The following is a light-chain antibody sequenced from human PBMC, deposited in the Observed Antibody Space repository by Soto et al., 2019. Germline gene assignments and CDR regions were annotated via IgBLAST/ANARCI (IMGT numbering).Light chain of an antibody. CDR1: SSDVGAYNY. V-gene: IGLV2-23*02. CDR2: DVS. Sequence: QSVLTQPASVSGSPGQSITISCTGTSSDVGAYNYVSWYQQLPGKAPQLMIYDVSNRPSGVSNRFSGSKSGNTASLTISGLQAEDEADYYCCSYAGSSTYVFGTGTKVTVL. CDR3: CSYAGSSTYV. J-gene: IGLJ1*01.